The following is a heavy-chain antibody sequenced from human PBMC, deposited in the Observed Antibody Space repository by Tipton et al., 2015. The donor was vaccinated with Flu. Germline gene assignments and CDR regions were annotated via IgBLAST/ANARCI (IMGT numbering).Heavy chain of an antibody. J-gene: IGHJ4*02. Sequence: TLSLTCTVSGYSISSGYYWGWIRQPPGKGLEWIGSIYHSGSTYYNPSLKSRVTISVDTSKNQFSLKLSSVTAADTAVYYCARDVYYDCWSGYYLHPIFDYWGQGTLVTVSS. CDR2: IYHSGST. V-gene: IGHV4-38-2*02. D-gene: IGHD3-3*01. CDR3: ARDVYYDCWSGYYLHPIFDY. CDR1: GYSISSGYY.